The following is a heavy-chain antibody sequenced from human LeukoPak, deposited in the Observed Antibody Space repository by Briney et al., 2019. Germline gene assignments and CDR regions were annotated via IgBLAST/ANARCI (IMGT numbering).Heavy chain of an antibody. CDR2: IYYSGST. CDR3: ARDSTLDDPPQGLSY. CDR1: GGSISSYY. J-gene: IGHJ4*02. D-gene: IGHD1-1*01. Sequence: PSETLSLTCTVSGGSISSYYWSWIRQPPGKGLEWIGYIYYSGSTNYNPSLKSRVTISVDTSKNQFSLKLSSVTAADTAVYYCARDSTLDDPPQGLSYLGQGTLVTVSS. V-gene: IGHV4-59*12.